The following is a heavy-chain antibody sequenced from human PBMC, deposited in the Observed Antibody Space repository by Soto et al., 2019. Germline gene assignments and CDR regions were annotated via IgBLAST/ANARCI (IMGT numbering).Heavy chain of an antibody. CDR2: LNPKSGNT. V-gene: IGHV1-8*01. Sequence: QAQLVQSGPEVKKPGASVKVSCKASGYTFTSYDFNWVRQAPGQGLEWMGWLNPKSGNTGSAQKFQGRVTMTRNSSISTAYMELSSLRSEDTAVYYCARVAGSPDYWGQGTLVTVSS. CDR1: GYTFTSYD. D-gene: IGHD1-26*01. CDR3: ARVAGSPDY. J-gene: IGHJ4*02.